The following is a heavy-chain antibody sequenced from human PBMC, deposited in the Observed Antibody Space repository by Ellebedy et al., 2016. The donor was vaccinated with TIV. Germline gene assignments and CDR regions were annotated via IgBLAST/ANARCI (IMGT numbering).Heavy chain of an antibody. V-gene: IGHV4-34*01. CDR1: GGSFSGYY. CDR2: INHSGST. D-gene: IGHD1-14*01. CDR3: ARESVSPAGVYYYYLDV. J-gene: IGHJ6*03. Sequence: SETLSLXXAVYGGSFSGYYWTWIRQPPGKGLEWIGEINHSGSTNYNPSLKSRVTISVDTSKNQFSLKLTSVSAADTAVYYCARESVSPAGVYYYYLDVWGKGTKVTVSS.